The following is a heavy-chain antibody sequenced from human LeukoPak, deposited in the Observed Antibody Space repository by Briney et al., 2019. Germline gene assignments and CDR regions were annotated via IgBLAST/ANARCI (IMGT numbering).Heavy chain of an antibody. V-gene: IGHV1-18*01. J-gene: IGHJ5*02. CDR3: ARDTGIAAADWFDP. D-gene: IGHD6-13*01. Sequence: GASVKVSCKASGYTFTSYGIGWVRQAPGQGLEWMGWISAYNGNTNYAQKLQGRVTMTTDTSTSTAYMELRSLRSDDTAVYYCARDTGIAAADWFDPWGQGTLVTVSS. CDR1: GYTFTSYG. CDR2: ISAYNGNT.